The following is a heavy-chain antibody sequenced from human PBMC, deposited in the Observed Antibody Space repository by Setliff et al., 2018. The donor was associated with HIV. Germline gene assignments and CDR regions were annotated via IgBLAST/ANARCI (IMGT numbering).Heavy chain of an antibody. CDR2: IYHSGST. D-gene: IGHD3-22*01. J-gene: IGHJ3*02. V-gene: IGHV4-4*02. CDR3: ARVKYYYDSSGSSKWGVIAFDI. CDR1: GGSISSSNW. Sequence: SETLSLTCAVSGGSISSSNWWSWVRQPPGKGLEWIGEIYHSGSTNYNPSLKSRVTISVDKSKNHFSLKLSSVTAADTAVYYCARVKYYYDSSGSSKWGVIAFDIWGQGPMVTVSS.